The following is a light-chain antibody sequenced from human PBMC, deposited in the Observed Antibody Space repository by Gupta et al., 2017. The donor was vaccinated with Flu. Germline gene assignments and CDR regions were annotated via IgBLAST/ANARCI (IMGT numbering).Light chain of an antibody. CDR2: KDT. J-gene: IGLJ3*02. CDR3: QSADSSGTYWV. V-gene: IGLV3-25*01. Sequence: EHEVPKQYVDWYQQKTGRAPVLLIYKDTERPAGIPLRFSGSRSGTTGTLTISGVQPEEEADYDCQSADSSGTYWVFGGGTKLTVL. CDR1: EVPKQY.